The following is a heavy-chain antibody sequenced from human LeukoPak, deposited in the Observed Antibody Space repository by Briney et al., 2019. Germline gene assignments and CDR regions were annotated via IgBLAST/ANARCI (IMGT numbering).Heavy chain of an antibody. V-gene: IGHV5-51*01. CDR3: ARRGSSWPGGWFDP. Sequence: GESLKISCKGSGYSFTSYWIGWVRQMPGKGLEGMGIIYPGYSDTRYSPSFQGQVPISADNSISTDYLQWSRLKASDTAMYYCARRGSSWPGGWFDPWGQGTLVTVSS. D-gene: IGHD6-13*01. CDR1: GYSFTSYW. CDR2: IYPGYSDT. J-gene: IGHJ5*02.